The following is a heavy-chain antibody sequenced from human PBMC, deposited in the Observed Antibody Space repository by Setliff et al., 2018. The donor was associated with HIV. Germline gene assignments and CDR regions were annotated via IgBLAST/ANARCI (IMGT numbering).Heavy chain of an antibody. J-gene: IGHJ4*02. CDR3: AYSGRQLRGPYFDF. V-gene: IGHV2-5*01. CDR1: GLSLSTSGVG. CDR2: IYWNNNK. D-gene: IGHD1-1*01. Sequence: PTQTLTLTCTFSGLSLSTSGVGVGWIRQSPGKALEWLAFIYWNNNKHYSTSLKSRLTVTKDTSKNRVVFTMTNMDPVDTATYYCAYSGRQLRGPYFDFWGQGTPVTV.